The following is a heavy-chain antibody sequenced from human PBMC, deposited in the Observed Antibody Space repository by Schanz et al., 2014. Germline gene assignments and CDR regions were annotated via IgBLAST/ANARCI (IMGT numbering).Heavy chain of an antibody. J-gene: IGHJ5*02. CDR3: ARDLIAAAESSFGP. D-gene: IGHD6-13*01. V-gene: IGHV1-3*01. CDR2: IYPANGNT. Sequence: VKVSCQASGYTLKDHAMHWVRQAPGQSLEWLGWIYPANGNTHYSPRLNGRVSISSDTAASTVYLHFSSMKSDDTAVYYCARDLIAAAESSFGPWGKGTPINGSA. CDR1: GYTLKDHA.